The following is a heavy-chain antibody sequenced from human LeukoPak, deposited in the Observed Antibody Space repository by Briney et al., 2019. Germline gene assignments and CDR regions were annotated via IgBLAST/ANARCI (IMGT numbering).Heavy chain of an antibody. Sequence: SETLSLTCIVSGGSISSSSYYWGWIRQPPGKGLEWIGSIYYSGSTYYNPSLKSRVTISVDTSKNQFSLKLSSVTAADTAVYYCARRGYDFWSGCYGYWGQGTLVTVSS. CDR1: GGSISSSSYY. V-gene: IGHV4-39*01. CDR3: ARRGYDFWSGCYGY. J-gene: IGHJ4*02. D-gene: IGHD3-3*01. CDR2: IYYSGST.